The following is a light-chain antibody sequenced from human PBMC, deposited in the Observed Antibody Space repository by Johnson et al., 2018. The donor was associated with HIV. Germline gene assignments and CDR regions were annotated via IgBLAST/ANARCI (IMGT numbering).Light chain of an antibody. Sequence: QSVLTQPPSVSAAPGQKVTISCSGSSSNIGDNYVSWYQQLPGTAHKLLIYDNNNRPSGIPDRFSGSKSGTSATLGITGLQTGDEADYYCGTWDTSLSSYVVGTGTKVTVL. CDR1: SSNIGDNY. J-gene: IGLJ1*01. V-gene: IGLV1-51*01. CDR2: DNN. CDR3: GTWDTSLSSYV.